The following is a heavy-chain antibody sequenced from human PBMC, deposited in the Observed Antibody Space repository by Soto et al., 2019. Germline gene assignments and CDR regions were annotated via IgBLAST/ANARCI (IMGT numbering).Heavy chain of an antibody. CDR3: ARIPVTYSSSSTWGYYYYGMEV. CDR2: IYYSGTT. D-gene: IGHD6-6*01. CDR1: GVSISSGGYH. V-gene: IGHV4-39*01. J-gene: IGHJ6*02. Sequence: SETLSLTCTVSGVSISSGGYHWGWIRQPPGKGLEWIGNIYYSGTTYYNPSLKSRVTIYVDTSKKQFSLKLSSVTAADTAVYYCARIPVTYSSSSTWGYYYYGMEVWGQGTTVTVSS.